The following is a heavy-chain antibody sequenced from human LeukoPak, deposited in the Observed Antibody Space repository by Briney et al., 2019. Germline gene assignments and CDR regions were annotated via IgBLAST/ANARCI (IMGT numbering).Heavy chain of an antibody. Sequence: GGSLRLSCAASGFTFSSYAMSWMRQAPGKGLEWVSYISISSSSIYYADSVKGRFTISRDNAKNSLYLQMNTLRAEDTAMYYCAKAHKIYDSSGYAYWGQGPLVTVSS. V-gene: IGHV3-48*04. CDR2: ISISSSSI. CDR1: GFTFSSYA. D-gene: IGHD3-22*01. J-gene: IGHJ4*02. CDR3: AKAHKIYDSSGYAY.